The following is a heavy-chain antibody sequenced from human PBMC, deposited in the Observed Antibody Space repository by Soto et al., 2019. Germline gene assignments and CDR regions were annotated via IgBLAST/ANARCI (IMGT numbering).Heavy chain of an antibody. Sequence: SETLSLTCTVSGGSMTNSYWTWIRQSPGEGLEWIGYIFYSGSTNYKPSLESRVDISLDTSKNQFSLKVYSVTAADTAVYYCARHNYGEPFDLWGPGTLVTVSS. CDR1: GGSMTNSY. CDR2: IFYSGST. V-gene: IGHV4-59*08. D-gene: IGHD4-17*01. J-gene: IGHJ3*01. CDR3: ARHNYGEPFDL.